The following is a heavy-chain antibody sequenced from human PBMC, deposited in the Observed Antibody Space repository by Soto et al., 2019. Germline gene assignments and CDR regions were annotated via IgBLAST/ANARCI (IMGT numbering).Heavy chain of an antibody. CDR1: GYTFTGYH. Sequence: ASVKVSCKASGYTFTGYHMHWVRQAPGQGLEWMGWINPNSGGTNYAQKFQGWVTMTRDTSISTAYMELSRLRSDDTAVYYCARAHYGDYGFYYYGMDVWGQGTTVTVSS. CDR3: ARAHYGDYGFYYYGMDV. V-gene: IGHV1-2*04. J-gene: IGHJ6*02. D-gene: IGHD4-17*01. CDR2: INPNSGGT.